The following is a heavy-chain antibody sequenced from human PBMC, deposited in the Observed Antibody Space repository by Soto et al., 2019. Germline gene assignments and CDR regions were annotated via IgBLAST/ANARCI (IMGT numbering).Heavy chain of an antibody. J-gene: IGHJ4*02. V-gene: IGHV3-30*18. CDR1: GFTFSSYG. CDR2: ISYDGSNK. Sequence: GGSLRLSCAASGFTFSSYGMHWVRQAPGKGLEWVAVISYDGSNKYYADSVKGRFTISRDNSKNTLYLQMNSLRVEDTAVYYCAKDGPTIAAAGTVDYWGQGTLVTVSS. CDR3: AKDGPTIAAAGTVDY. D-gene: IGHD6-13*01.